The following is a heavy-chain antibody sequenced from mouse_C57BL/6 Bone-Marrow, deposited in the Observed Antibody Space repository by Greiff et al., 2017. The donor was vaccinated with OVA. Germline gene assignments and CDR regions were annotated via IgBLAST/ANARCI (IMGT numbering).Heavy chain of an antibody. CDR2: ISGGGGNT. CDR3: ARPPYYGSSWLAY. CDR1: GFTFSSYT. J-gene: IGHJ3*01. V-gene: IGHV5-9*01. Sequence: EVQRLESGGGLVKPGGSLKLSCAASGFTFSSYTMSWVRQTPEQRLEWVATISGGGGNTYYPYSVQGRFTISRDKATNTLYLQLSSLRSEDTALYYCARPPYYGSSWLAYWGQGTLVTVSA. D-gene: IGHD1-1*01.